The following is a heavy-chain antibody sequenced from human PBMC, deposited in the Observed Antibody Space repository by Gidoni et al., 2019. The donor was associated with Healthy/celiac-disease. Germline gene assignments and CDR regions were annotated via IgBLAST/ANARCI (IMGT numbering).Heavy chain of an antibody. CDR2: IYYSGST. CDR1: GGSISSSSYY. CDR3: ARLGLSSGWYYFDY. D-gene: IGHD6-19*01. Sequence: QLQLQESGPGLVKPSETLSLTCTLPGGSISSSSYYWGWIRQPPGKGLEWIGSIYYSGSTYYNPSLKSRVTISVDTSKNQFSLKLSSVTAADTAVYYCARLGLSSGWYYFDYWGQGTLVTVSS. V-gene: IGHV4-39*01. J-gene: IGHJ4*02.